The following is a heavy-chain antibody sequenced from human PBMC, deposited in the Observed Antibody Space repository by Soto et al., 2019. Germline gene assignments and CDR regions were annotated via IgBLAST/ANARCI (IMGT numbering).Heavy chain of an antibody. CDR1: GFTFSSYG. D-gene: IGHD2-21*02. CDR2: IWDDGSNK. CDR3: ARGGGNYVDY. V-gene: IGHV3-33*01. Sequence: QVQLVESGGGVVQPGRSLRLSCIASGFTFSSYGMHWVRQAPGRGLEWVAVIWDDGSNKYYADSVKGRFPISRDNSKNALYLQMTSLRAEDTDVYYCARGGGNYVDYWGQGTLVTVSS. J-gene: IGHJ4*02.